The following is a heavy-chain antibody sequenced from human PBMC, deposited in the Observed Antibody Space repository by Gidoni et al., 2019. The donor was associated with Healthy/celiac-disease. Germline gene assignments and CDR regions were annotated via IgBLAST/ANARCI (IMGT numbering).Heavy chain of an antibody. CDR1: GGSISSGSYY. CDR3: ARGSSGWQLGFDY. D-gene: IGHD6-19*01. V-gene: IGHV4-61*02. J-gene: IGHJ4*02. Sequence: QVQLPESGPGLVKPSQTLSLTCTVSGGSISSGSYYWRWIRQPAGTGLEWIGRISTSGSTNHNPALKSRVTISGDTYKNQCSLKLSSVTAADTAGYYCARGSSGWQLGFDYWGQGTLVTVSS. CDR2: ISTSGST.